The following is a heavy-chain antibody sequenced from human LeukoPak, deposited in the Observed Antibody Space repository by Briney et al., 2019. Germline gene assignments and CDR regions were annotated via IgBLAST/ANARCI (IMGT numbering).Heavy chain of an antibody. J-gene: IGHJ6*03. V-gene: IGHV1-2*02. CDR3: ARVEWESGEYMDV. CDR2: INPNSGGT. D-gene: IGHD1-26*01. CDR1: GYTFTGYY. Sequence: ASVKVSCKASGYTFTGYYMHWVRQAPGQGLEWMGWINPNSGGTNYAQKFQGRVTMTRDTSISTAYMELSRLRSDDTAVYYCARVEWESGEYMDVWGKGTTVTVSS.